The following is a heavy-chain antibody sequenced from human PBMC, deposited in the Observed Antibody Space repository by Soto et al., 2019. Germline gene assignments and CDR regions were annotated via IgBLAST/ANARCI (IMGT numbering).Heavy chain of an antibody. CDR2: INSEGTYT. CDR1: GFTFSSHW. J-gene: IGHJ4*02. D-gene: IGHD2-15*01. Sequence: VQLVESGGGLVQPGGSLRLSCAASGFTFSSHWIHWVRQAPGKGLVWVSRINSEGTYTNYADSVEGRFTISRDNAKNTVYLQMYSLRAEDTAVYYCTRGSGGFVDYWGQGTLVTVSS. V-gene: IGHV3-74*01. CDR3: TRGSGGFVDY.